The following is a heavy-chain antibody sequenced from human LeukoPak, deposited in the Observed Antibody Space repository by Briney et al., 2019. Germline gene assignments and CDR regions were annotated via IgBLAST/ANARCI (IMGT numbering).Heavy chain of an antibody. CDR3: ARLRGAGSWYFDL. CDR1: GVSISSNLW. J-gene: IGHJ2*01. V-gene: IGHV4-4*02. CDR2: IHHSGSI. Sequence: SSGTLSLTCAVSGVSISSNLWWTWVRQPPGKGLEWIAEIHHSGSINYNPSLKSRVTISVDTSKNQFSLKLTSVTAADTAVYYCARLRGAGSWYFDLWGRGTLVTVSS. D-gene: IGHD3-10*01.